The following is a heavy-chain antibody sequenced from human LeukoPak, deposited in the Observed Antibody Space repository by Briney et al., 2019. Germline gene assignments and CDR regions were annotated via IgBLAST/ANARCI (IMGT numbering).Heavy chain of an antibody. CDR1: GFTFSDYY. J-gene: IGHJ5*02. D-gene: IGHD6-19*01. Sequence: GGSLRLSCAASGFTFSDYYMSRIRQAPGKGLEWVSYISSSGSTIYYADSVKGRFTISRDNAKNSLYLQMNSLRAEDTAVYYCASLYSSGWSAGFDPWGQGTLVTVSS. CDR3: ASLYSSGWSAGFDP. V-gene: IGHV3-11*01. CDR2: ISSSGSTI.